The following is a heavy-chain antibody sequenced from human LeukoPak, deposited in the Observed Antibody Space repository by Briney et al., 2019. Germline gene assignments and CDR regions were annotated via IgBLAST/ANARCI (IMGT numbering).Heavy chain of an antibody. D-gene: IGHD3-22*01. CDR2: INPSGGST. CDR1: GYTFTSYY. J-gene: IGHJ4*02. V-gene: IGHV1-46*01. CDR3: AGSGGYYDSSQD. Sequence: ASVKVSCKASGYTFTSYYIHWVRQAPGQGLEWMGIINPSGGSTTYAQKFQGRVTMTRDTSTSTVYMELISLRSEDTAVYYCAGSGGYYDSSQDWGQGTLVTVSS.